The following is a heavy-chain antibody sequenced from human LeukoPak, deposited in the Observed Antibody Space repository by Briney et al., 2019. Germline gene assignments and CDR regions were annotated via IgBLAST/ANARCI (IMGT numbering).Heavy chain of an antibody. CDR2: IIPIFGTA. J-gene: IGHJ4*02. CDR1: GGTFSSYA. Sequence: SVKVSWKASGGTFSSYAISWVRQAPGQGLEWMGGIIPIFGTANYAQKFQGRVTITADKSTSTAYMELSSLRSEDTAVYYCAREQYDILTGYYGGTFDYWGQGTLVTVSS. V-gene: IGHV1-69*06. D-gene: IGHD3-9*01. CDR3: AREQYDILTGYYGGTFDY.